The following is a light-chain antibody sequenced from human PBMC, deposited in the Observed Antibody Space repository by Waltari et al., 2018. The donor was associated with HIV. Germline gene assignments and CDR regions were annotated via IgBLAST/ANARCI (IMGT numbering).Light chain of an antibody. CDR1: QSIQNN. V-gene: IGKV3-15*01. J-gene: IGKJ1*01. Sequence: VMTQSPATVSVSPGEGATLSCRASQSIQNNLVWYQKRPGQAPRLLIYDASTRATGIPARFSGSGYGTEFTLTINNLQSEDSAIYYCQQYNNWPRTFGQGTKVEIK. CDR2: DAS. CDR3: QQYNNWPRT.